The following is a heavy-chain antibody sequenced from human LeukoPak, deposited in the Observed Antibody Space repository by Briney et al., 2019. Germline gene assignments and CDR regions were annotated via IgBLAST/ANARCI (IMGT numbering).Heavy chain of an antibody. D-gene: IGHD3/OR15-3a*01. CDR3: ARGYPGLAR. CDR1: GFTVSSNY. J-gene: IGHJ4*02. V-gene: IGHV3-53*01. CDR2: IYSGGNT. Sequence: GGSLRLSCAASGFTVSSNYMTWVRQAPGKGLEWVSVIYSGGNTYYPDSVKGRFTISRDNSKNTLYLQMNSLRAEDTTVYYCARGYPGLARWGQGTLVTVSS.